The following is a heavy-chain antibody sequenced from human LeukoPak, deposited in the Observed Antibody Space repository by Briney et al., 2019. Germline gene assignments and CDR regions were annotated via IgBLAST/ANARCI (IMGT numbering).Heavy chain of an antibody. CDR3: PRGRLRATTGFYFFVY. Sequence: PSETLSLTCAVYGGSFSGYYWSWIRQPPGKGLEWIGEINHSGSTNYNPSLKSRVTISIDTSKNQFSLTLRSVTAADTDVVYLPRGRLRATTGFYFFVYWGQGTRVSVFS. CDR2: INHSGST. D-gene: IGHD1-26*01. V-gene: IGHV4-34*01. J-gene: IGHJ4*02. CDR1: GGSFSGYY.